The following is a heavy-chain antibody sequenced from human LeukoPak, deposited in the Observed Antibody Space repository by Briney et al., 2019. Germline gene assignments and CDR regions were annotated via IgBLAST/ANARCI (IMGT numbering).Heavy chain of an antibody. D-gene: IGHD3-9*01. Sequence: ASVKVSCKASGYTFTSYGISWVRQAPGQGLEWMGWISAYNGNTNYAQKLQGRVTMTTDTSTSTAYMELRSLRSDDTAVYYCARGTMPSYDILTGSHYFDYWGQGTLVTASS. J-gene: IGHJ4*02. V-gene: IGHV1-18*01. CDR2: ISAYNGNT. CDR1: GYTFTSYG. CDR3: ARGTMPSYDILTGSHYFDY.